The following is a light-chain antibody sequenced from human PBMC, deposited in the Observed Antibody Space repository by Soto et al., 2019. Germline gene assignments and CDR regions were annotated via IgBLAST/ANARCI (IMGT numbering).Light chain of an antibody. Sequence: EIVLTQSPATLYLSPGERATLSCRASQSVSSYLACYQQKPGQAPRLLIYDASNRATGIPARFSGSGSVTDVTLNFSSLETEDFAVYYCQERSNWPPLTFGGGTKVEIK. CDR2: DAS. CDR3: QERSNWPPLT. V-gene: IGKV3-11*01. J-gene: IGKJ4*01. CDR1: QSVSSY.